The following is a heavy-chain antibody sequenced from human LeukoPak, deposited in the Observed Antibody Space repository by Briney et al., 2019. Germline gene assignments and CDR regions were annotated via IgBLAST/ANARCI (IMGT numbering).Heavy chain of an antibody. CDR3: ARDVTGYSSSWYDEGNYYSYMDV. Sequence: GSLRLSCGLPDTTFQDYGMTWVRQAPGKGLEGGSGINWNGDSITYAACVKGRFTISRENAKNSLYLQMNSLRAEDTALYYCARDVTGYSSSWYDEGNYYSYMDVWGKGTTVTVS. CDR2: INWNGDSI. CDR1: DTTFQDYG. J-gene: IGHJ6*03. D-gene: IGHD6-13*01. V-gene: IGHV3-20*04.